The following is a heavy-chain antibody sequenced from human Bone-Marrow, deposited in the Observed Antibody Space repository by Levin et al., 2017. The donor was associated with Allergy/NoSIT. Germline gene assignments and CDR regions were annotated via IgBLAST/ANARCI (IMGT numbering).Heavy chain of an antibody. CDR1: GFIFNNFG. V-gene: IGHV3-30*18. CDR2: VSYDGSNQ. CDR3: AKESQYASSWYSPFFDS. J-gene: IGHJ4*02. D-gene: IGHD6-13*01. Sequence: GGSLRLSCAASGFIFNNFGMHWVRQAPGTGLERVAVVSYDGSNQIYADSVKGRFTISRDNSKNTVYLEMNSLRAEDTAVYYCAKESQYASSWYSPFFDSWGQGTLVTVSS.